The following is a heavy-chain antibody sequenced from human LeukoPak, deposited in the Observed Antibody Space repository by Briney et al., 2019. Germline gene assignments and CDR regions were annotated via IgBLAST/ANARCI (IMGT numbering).Heavy chain of an antibody. V-gene: IGHV3-30*02. D-gene: IGHD4/OR15-4a*01. J-gene: IGHJ4*02. Sequence: DSVKGRFTISRDNSKNTLYLQINSLRAEDTALYYRVKVYGAAAFDYWGQGTLVTVSS. CDR3: VKVYGAAAFDY.